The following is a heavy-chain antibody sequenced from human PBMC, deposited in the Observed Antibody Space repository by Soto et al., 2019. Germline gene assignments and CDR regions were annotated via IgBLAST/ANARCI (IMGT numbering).Heavy chain of an antibody. CDR1: EVRFSFYW. CDR2: INEDGSET. CDR3: AKSPMVRTFHYGMDV. D-gene: IGHD3-16*01. J-gene: IGHJ6*02. V-gene: IGHV3-7*05. Sequence: EVQMVESGGNLVQPGGSLRVSCAASEVRFSFYWMSWVRQAPGKGLEWVADINEDGSETYYADAMKGRFTISRDDATNSLYLQMNSLRAGDTAVYFCAKSPMVRTFHYGMDVWGQGTTVTVSS.